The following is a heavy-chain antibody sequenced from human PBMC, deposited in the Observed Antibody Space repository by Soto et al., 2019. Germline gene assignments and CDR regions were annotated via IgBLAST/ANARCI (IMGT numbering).Heavy chain of an antibody. CDR3: ARELIRGQWLAYIFDY. J-gene: IGHJ4*02. D-gene: IGHD6-19*01. V-gene: IGHV3-30-3*01. CDR2: ISYDGSNK. CDR1: GFTFSSYA. Sequence: QVQLAESGGGVVQPGRSLRLSCAASGFTFSSYAMHWVRQAPGEGLEWVAVISYDGSNKYYADSVKGRFTISRDNSKNTLYLQMNSLRAEDTSLYYCARELIRGQWLAYIFDYWGQGTLVTVAS.